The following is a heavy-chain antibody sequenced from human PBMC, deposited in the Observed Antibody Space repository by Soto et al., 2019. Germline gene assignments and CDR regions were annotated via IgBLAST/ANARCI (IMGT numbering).Heavy chain of an antibody. CDR1: GFTFSSYG. D-gene: IGHD6-19*01. V-gene: IGHV3-30*18. CDR2: ISYDGSNK. J-gene: IGHJ6*02. Sequence: QVQLVESGGGVVQPGRSLRLSCAASGFTFSSYGMHWVRQAPGKGLEWVAVISYDGSNKYYADSVKGRFTISRDNSKNTLYLHMNSLRAEDTAVYYCANPSSGRYYYYGMDVWGQGTTVTVSS. CDR3: ANPSSGRYYYYGMDV.